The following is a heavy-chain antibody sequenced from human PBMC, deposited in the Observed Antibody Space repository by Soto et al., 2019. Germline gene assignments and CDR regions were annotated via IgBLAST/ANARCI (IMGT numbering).Heavy chain of an antibody. CDR3: ARGFTTVVTVDY. V-gene: IGHV4-39*01. D-gene: IGHD4-17*01. CDR2: IYYSGST. Sequence: SETLSLTCTVSGGPISSTNYYWGWIRQPPGKGLEWIGSIYYSGSTYYNPSLKSRVTISVDTSKNQFSLKLSSVTAADTAVYYCARGFTTVVTVDYWGQGTLVTVSS. J-gene: IGHJ4*02. CDR1: GGPISSTNYY.